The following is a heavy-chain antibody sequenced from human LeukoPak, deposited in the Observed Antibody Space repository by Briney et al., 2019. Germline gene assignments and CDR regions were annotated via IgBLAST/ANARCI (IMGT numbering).Heavy chain of an antibody. CDR2: INPNSGGT. CDR3: ARPYSNADPFDY. D-gene: IGHD4-11*01. J-gene: IGHJ4*02. V-gene: IGHV1-2*02. CDR1: GYTFTGYY. Sequence: GASVTVSCKASGYTFTGYYIHWVRQVPGQGLEWMGWINPNSGGTNYAQKFQGRVTMTRDTSINTAYMDLSSLRSDDTAVYYCARPYSNADPFDYWGQGTLVTVSS.